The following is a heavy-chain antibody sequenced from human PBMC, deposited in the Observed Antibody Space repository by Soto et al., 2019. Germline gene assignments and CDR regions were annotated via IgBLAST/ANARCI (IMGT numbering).Heavy chain of an antibody. CDR2: INAGNGKP. Sequence: QVQLVQSGASVKKPGASVTVSCKASGYTFTSYAMPWVRQATGQRLEWMGWINAGNGKPKYSQKFQGRATITRDTSASTAYMELSSLRSEDTAVYYCARGPVGPDGPGDYWGQGTLVTVSS. J-gene: IGHJ4*02. V-gene: IGHV1-3*01. CDR1: GYTFTSYA. CDR3: ARGPVGPDGPGDY.